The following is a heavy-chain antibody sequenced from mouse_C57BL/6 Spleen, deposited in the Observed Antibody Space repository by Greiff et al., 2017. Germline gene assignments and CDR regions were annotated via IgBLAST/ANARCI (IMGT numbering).Heavy chain of an antibody. Sequence: VQLQQPGAELVMPGASVKLSCKASGYTFTSYWMHWVKQRPGQGLEWIGEIDPSDSYTNYNQKFKGKSTLTVDKSSSTAYMQLSSLTSEDSAVYYCARHYYSYDAGHWYVEVWGTGTTVTVSS. D-gene: IGHD2-12*01. CDR2: IDPSDSYT. V-gene: IGHV1-69*01. CDR3: ARHYYSYDAGHWYVEV. J-gene: IGHJ1*03. CDR1: GYTFTSYW.